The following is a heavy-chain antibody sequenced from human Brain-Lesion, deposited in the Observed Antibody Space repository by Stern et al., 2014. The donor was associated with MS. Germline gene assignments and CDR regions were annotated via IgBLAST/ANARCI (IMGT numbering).Heavy chain of an antibody. CDR1: GFTFSNYW. CDR3: VRAAFTTGWYYWYFDL. J-gene: IGHJ2*01. V-gene: IGHV3-7*01. D-gene: IGHD6-19*01. Sequence: EDQLVESGGGLVQPGGSLRLSCAASGFTFSNYWMNWVRPAPGKGLEWVANVKQDGSETYYVDSVKGRFTISRDNAKNSLYLQVNSLRAEDTAVYYCVRAAFTTGWYYWYFDLWGRGTLVTVSS. CDR2: VKQDGSET.